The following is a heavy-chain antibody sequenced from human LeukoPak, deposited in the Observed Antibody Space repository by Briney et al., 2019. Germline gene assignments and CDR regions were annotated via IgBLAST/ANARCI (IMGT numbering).Heavy chain of an antibody. Sequence: PGGSLRLSCAASGFTFSSYWMSWVRQAPGKGLEWVANIKQDGSEKYYVDSVKGRFTISRDNAKNTLFLQMNGLRAEDTAVYYCAKDPQQLYYDYRQETNDYWGQGTLVTVSS. D-gene: IGHD3-22*01. V-gene: IGHV3-7*01. CDR2: IKQDGSEK. CDR3: AKDPQQLYYDYRQETNDY. J-gene: IGHJ4*02. CDR1: GFTFSSYW.